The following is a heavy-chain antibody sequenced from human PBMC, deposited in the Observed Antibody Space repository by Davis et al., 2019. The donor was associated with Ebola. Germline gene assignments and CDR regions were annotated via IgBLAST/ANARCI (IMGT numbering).Heavy chain of an antibody. J-gene: IGHJ4*02. V-gene: IGHV1-46*01. CDR2: INPSGGST. D-gene: IGHD2-8*02. CDR3: VRGGTGGGLDY. CDR1: GYTFTSYY. Sequence: AASVKVSCKASGYTFTSYYMHWVRQAPGQGLEWMGIINPSGGSTSYAQKFQGRVTMTRDTSTSTVYMELSSLRSEDTAVYYGVRGGTGGGLDYWGQGTLVTVSS.